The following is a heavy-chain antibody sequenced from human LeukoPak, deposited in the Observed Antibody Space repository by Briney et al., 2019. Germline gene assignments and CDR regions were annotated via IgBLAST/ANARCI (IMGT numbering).Heavy chain of an antibody. J-gene: IGHJ4*02. CDR1: GYTFTCYY. CDR2: INPNSGGT. Sequence: ASVKVSCKASGYTFTCYYMHWVRQAPGQGLEWMGWINPNSGGTNYAQKFQGRVTMTRDTSISTAYMELSRLRSDDTAVYYCARDQPYYYGSGSSSHSDYWGQGTLVTVSS. D-gene: IGHD3-10*01. CDR3: ARDQPYYYGSGSSSHSDY. V-gene: IGHV1-2*02.